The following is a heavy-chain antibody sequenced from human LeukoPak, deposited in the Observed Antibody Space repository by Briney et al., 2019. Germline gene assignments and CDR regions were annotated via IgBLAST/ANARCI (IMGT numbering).Heavy chain of an antibody. CDR3: ARDMIRGDYYYGMDV. CDR2: IIPILGIA. J-gene: IGHJ6*02. D-gene: IGHD3-16*01. CDR1: GGTFSSYA. Sequence: ASVKVSCKASGGTFSSYAISWVRQAPGQGLEWMGRIIPILGIANYAQKFQGRVTITADKSTSTAYMELSSLRSEDTAVYYCARDMIRGDYYYGMDVWGQGTTVTVSS. V-gene: IGHV1-69*04.